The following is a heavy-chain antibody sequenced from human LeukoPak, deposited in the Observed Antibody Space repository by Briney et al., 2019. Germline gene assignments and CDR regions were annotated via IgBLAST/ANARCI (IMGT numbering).Heavy chain of an antibody. D-gene: IGHD3-22*01. J-gene: IGHJ4*02. CDR2: INHSEST. Sequence: GSLRLSCAASGLTFSGYAMSWIRQSPGKGLGWSGEINHSESTNYNPSLKSRVTISVDTSKNQFSLKLSSVAAADTAVYYCARHSSSGYYHFDYWGQGTLVTVSS. CDR3: ARHSSSGYYHFDY. V-gene: IGHV4-34*01. CDR1: GLTFSGYA.